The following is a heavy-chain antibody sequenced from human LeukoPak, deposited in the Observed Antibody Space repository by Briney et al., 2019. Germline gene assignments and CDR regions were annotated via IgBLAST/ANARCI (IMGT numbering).Heavy chain of an antibody. CDR1: GFTFNSYA. Sequence: GGSLRLYCAASGFTFNSYAMSWDRQAPGKGLEWVSAISGSGDSTYYADSVKGRFTISRDNSKNTLYLQVNSLRAEDTAVYYCAKYRHWNGGYDYWGQGTLVTVSS. V-gene: IGHV3-23*01. J-gene: IGHJ4*02. CDR3: AKYRHWNGGYDY. D-gene: IGHD1-1*01. CDR2: ISGSGDST.